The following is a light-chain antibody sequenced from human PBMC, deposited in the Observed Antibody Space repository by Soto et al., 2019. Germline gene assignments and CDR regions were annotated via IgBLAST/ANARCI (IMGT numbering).Light chain of an antibody. CDR2: SND. J-gene: IGLJ3*02. Sequence: QSVLTQPPSASGTPGQSVTISCSGSTSNIGSNTVNWYQQLPGTAPKLLVYSNDQRPSGVPDRFSASKSGTSAFLAISGLQSEDESHYYCSSYAGSNTWVFGGGTKLTVL. V-gene: IGLV1-44*01. CDR1: TSNIGSNT. CDR3: SSYAGSNTWV.